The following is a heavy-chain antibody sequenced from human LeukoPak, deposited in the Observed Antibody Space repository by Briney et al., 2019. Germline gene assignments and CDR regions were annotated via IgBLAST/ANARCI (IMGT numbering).Heavy chain of an antibody. Sequence: SETLSLTCAVYGGSFSGHYWRWIRQPPGKGLEWIGEINHSGSTNYNPSLKSRVTISVDTSKNQFSLKLSSVTAADTAVYYCARGLGANEEYSYWGQGTLVTVSS. CDR1: GGSFSGHY. CDR3: ARGLGANEEYSY. D-gene: IGHD6-6*01. CDR2: INHSGST. V-gene: IGHV4-34*01. J-gene: IGHJ4*02.